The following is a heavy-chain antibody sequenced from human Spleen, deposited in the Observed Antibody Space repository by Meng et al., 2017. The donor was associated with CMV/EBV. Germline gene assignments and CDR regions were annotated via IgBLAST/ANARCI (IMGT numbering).Heavy chain of an antibody. CDR3: ATFIVGNGGRGS. CDR1: GGFVSSDTYH. CDR2: TYSGRSN. D-gene: IGHD1-26*01. V-gene: IGHV4-61*01. Sequence: VSGGFVSSDTYHWSFIRQPPGKGLEWIGPTYSGRSNAYNPSLKSRVTISLDTSKNQFSLKLDSVTAADTAVYYCATFIVGNGGRGSWGQGTLVTVSS. J-gene: IGHJ5*02.